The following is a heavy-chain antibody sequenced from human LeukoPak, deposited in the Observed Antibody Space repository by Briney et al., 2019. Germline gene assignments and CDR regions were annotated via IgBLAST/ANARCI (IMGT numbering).Heavy chain of an antibody. J-gene: IGHJ4*02. CDR2: IYYSGST. CDR1: GGSVSSGSYY. D-gene: IGHD3-10*01. CDR3: ARDTAMVRGVIIEY. Sequence: PSETLSLTCTVSGGSVSSGSYYWSWIRQPPGKGLEWPGYIYYSGSTNSNPSLKSRVTISVDTSTNQFSLRLSSVTAADTAVYYCARDTAMVRGVIIEYWGQGTLVTVSS. V-gene: IGHV4-61*01.